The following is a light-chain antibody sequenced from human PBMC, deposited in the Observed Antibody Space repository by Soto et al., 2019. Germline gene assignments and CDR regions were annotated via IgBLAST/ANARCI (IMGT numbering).Light chain of an antibody. CDR2: DVT. CDR3: SSHASGSTLI. CDR1: SSDVGAYNH. V-gene: IGLV2-14*03. J-gene: IGLJ2*01. Sequence: QSALTQPASVSGSPGQSITISCTGTSSDVGAYNHVSWYQQHPGKAPKVMIYDVTNRPSGVSNRFSGSRSGNTASLTISGLHAEDEADYYCSSHASGSTLIFGGGTKLTVL.